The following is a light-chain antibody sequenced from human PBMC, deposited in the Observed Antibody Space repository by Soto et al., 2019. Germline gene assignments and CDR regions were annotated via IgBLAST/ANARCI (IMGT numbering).Light chain of an antibody. CDR1: QSVSSN. CDR3: QQYNNWPSA. V-gene: IGKV3-15*01. Sequence: EIVMTQSPATLSVSPGERATLSCRASQSVSSNLAWYQQKPGQAPRLLIYGASTRATGIPARFSGSGSGTVFTLTISSLQSEYFSVYYCQQYNNWPSAFGGGTKVEIK. CDR2: GAS. J-gene: IGKJ4*01.